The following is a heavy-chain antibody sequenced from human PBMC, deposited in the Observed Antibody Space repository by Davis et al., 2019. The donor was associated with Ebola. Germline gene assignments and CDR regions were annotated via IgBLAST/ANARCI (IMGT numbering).Heavy chain of an antibody. V-gene: IGHV4-31*03. J-gene: IGHJ5*02. CDR1: GGSISSGGYY. CDR3: AREITIFGVVWFGYFDP. Sequence: PSETLSLTCTVSGGSISSGGYYWSWIRQHPGKGLEWIGYIYYSGSTYYNPSLKSRVTISVDTSKNQFSLKLSSVTAADTAVYYCAREITIFGVVWFGYFDPRGQGTLVTVSS. D-gene: IGHD3-3*01. CDR2: IYYSGST.